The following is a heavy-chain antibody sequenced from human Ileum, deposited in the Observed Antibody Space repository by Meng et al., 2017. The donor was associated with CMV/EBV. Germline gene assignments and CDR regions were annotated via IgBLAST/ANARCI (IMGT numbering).Heavy chain of an antibody. V-gene: IGHV3-23*01. CDR1: GFTFSNYA. J-gene: IGHJ4*02. Sequence: GESLKISCAASGFTFSNYAMTWVRQAPGKGLEWVSAISGSGGDTYYADSVKGRFANSRDNSKNTLYLQMSSLRAEETAIYYCARGGDCSSGTCYTDFFGAWGRGTRVTVSS. CDR3: ARGGDCSSGTCYTDFFGA. CDR2: ISGSGGDT. D-gene: IGHD2-8*01.